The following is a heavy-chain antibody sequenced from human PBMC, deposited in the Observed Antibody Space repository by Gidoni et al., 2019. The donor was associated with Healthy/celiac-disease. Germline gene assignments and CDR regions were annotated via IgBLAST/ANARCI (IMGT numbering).Heavy chain of an antibody. V-gene: IGHV4-59*01. CDR3: ARVASSSWYVNPFFDY. Sequence: WIRQPPGKGLEWIGYIYYSGSTNYNPSLKSRVTISVDTSKNQFSLKLSSVTAADTAVYYCARVASSSWYVNPFFDYWGQGTLVTVSS. CDR2: IYYSGST. J-gene: IGHJ4*02. D-gene: IGHD6-13*01.